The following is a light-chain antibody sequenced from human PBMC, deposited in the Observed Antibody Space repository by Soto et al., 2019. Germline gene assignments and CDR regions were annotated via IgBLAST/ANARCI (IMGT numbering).Light chain of an antibody. Sequence: DIQMTQSPSTLSASVGDRVTITCRASQSISSWLAWYQHKPGKAPNLLIYKASSLESGVPSRFSGSGSGTEFTLTVSSLQPVDFATYYCQQYDSYPLTFGGGTKVEIK. CDR2: KAS. V-gene: IGKV1-5*03. CDR1: QSISSW. CDR3: QQYDSYPLT. J-gene: IGKJ4*01.